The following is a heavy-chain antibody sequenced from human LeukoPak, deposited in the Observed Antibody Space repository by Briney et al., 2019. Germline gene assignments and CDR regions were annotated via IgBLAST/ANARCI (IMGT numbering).Heavy chain of an antibody. D-gene: IGHD6-13*01. Sequence: GESLKISCKGSGYSFTSYWIGWVRQMPGKGLEWMGIFYPGDSDTRYSPSFQGQVTISADKSISTAYLQWSSLKASDTAMYYCARVKAAAGYYYGMDVWGQGTTVTVSS. CDR1: GYSFTSYW. V-gene: IGHV5-51*01. CDR3: ARVKAAAGYYYGMDV. J-gene: IGHJ6*02. CDR2: FYPGDSDT.